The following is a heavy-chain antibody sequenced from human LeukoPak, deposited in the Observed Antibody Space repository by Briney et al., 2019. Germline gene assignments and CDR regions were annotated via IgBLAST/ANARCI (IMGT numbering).Heavy chain of an antibody. Sequence: GGSLRLSCAASGFTFNAFEMNWVRQAPGKGLEWVSYISTSSSIIYFADSVKGRFTISRDNAKNSLYLQMVSLRAEDTAVYYCAREIVGATPYFDYWGRGTLVTVSS. CDR2: ISTSSSII. J-gene: IGHJ4*02. CDR3: AREIVGATPYFDY. D-gene: IGHD1-26*01. CDR1: GFTFNAFE. V-gene: IGHV3-48*03.